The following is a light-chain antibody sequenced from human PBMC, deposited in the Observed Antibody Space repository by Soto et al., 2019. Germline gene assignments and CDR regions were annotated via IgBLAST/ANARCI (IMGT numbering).Light chain of an antibody. CDR3: CSYTSSSTLVV. CDR2: DVS. V-gene: IGLV2-14*01. J-gene: IGLJ1*01. CDR1: SSDVGGYNY. Sequence: QSALTQPASVSGSPGQSITISCTGTSSDVGGYNYVSWYQQHPGKAPKLMIYDVSNRPSGVSNRFSGSKSGNTASLTISGLQAEDEADYYCCSYTSSSTLVVFGTGTTLTVL.